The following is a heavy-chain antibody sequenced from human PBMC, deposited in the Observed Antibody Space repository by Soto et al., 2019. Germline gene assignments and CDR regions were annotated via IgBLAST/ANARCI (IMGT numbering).Heavy chain of an antibody. CDR2: IYYSGST. D-gene: IGHD3-22*01. J-gene: IGHJ4*02. CDR1: GGSISSGGYY. CDR3: ASSYYYDSSGYPY. Sequence: SETLSLTCTVSGGSISSGGYYWSWIRQHPGKGLEWIGYIYYSGSTYYNPSLKSRVTISVDTSKNQFSLRLSSVTAADTAVYYCASSYYYDSSGYPYWGQGTLVTVSS. V-gene: IGHV4-31*03.